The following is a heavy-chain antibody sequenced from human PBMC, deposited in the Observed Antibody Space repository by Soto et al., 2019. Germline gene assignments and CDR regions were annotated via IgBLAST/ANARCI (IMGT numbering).Heavy chain of an antibody. Sequence: QLQLQESGPGLVKPSETLSLTCTVSGGSISSSSYYWGWIRQPPGKGLEWIGSIYYSGSTYYNPSLKSRVTLSVDTSKNQFSLKLSSVTAADTAVYYCARHGSLWFGELLYYFDYWGQGTLVTVSS. D-gene: IGHD3-10*01. CDR1: GGSISSSSYY. CDR2: IYYSGST. J-gene: IGHJ4*02. CDR3: ARHGSLWFGELLYYFDY. V-gene: IGHV4-39*01.